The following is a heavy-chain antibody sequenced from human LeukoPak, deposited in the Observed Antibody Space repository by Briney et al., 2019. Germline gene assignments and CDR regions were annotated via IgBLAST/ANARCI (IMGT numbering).Heavy chain of an antibody. CDR3: ARGTGWYHFDY. J-gene: IGHJ4*02. CDR2: INPNSGDT. CDR1: GYTFTGSY. D-gene: IGHD6-19*01. V-gene: IGHV1-2*02. Sequence: GASVKVSCKASGYTFTGSYMHWVRQAPGQGLEWMGWINPNSGDTNYAQRFRGAVTMTRDTSISTAYMELSRLTSDDTAVYYCARGTGWYHFDYWGQGTLVTVSS.